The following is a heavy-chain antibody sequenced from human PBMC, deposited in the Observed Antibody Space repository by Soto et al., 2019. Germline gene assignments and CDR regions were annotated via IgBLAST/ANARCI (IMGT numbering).Heavy chain of an antibody. J-gene: IGHJ4*02. Sequence: QITLKESGPSLVKPTQTLTLTCTFSGFSLSTSGVGVGWIRQPPGKSLEWLALIYWDDDERYSPSLKSRLTITKDTSKNQVVLTMTNMDPVDTATYYCAHSQVMMALPDWGQGTLVTVSS. V-gene: IGHV2-5*02. CDR1: GFSLSTSGVG. D-gene: IGHD2-8*01. CDR2: IYWDDDE. CDR3: AHSQVMMALPD.